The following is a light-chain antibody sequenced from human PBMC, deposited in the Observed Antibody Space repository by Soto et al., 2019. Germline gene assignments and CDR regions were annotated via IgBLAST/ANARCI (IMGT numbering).Light chain of an antibody. CDR2: EVT. V-gene: IGLV2-8*01. CDR1: SSDVGGYNY. Sequence: QSALTQPPSASGSPGQSVTISCTGTSSDVGGYNYVSWYQQYPGRAPKLMIYEVTKRPSGVPDRFSGSKSGNTASLTVSGLQAEDEADYYCSSYAGSNKGDVFGTGTKVTVL. J-gene: IGLJ1*01. CDR3: SSYAGSNKGDV.